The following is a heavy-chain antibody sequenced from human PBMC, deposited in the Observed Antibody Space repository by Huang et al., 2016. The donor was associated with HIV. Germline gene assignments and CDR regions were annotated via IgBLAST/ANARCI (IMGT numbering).Heavy chain of an antibody. D-gene: IGHD2-15*01. CDR3: ARADPGYCSGGSCKEFDY. J-gene: IGHJ4*02. CDR1: GYTFTHYD. Sequence: QVQLVQSEAEVKKPGASVKVSCKASGYTFTHYDINWLRQAAGQGLEWMGWMNPNSGNTGYAQKFQVRGTITRNTSISTAYMELSGLRSEDTTVYYCARADPGYCSGGSCKEFDYWGQGTLVTVSS. CDR2: MNPNSGNT. V-gene: IGHV1-8*03.